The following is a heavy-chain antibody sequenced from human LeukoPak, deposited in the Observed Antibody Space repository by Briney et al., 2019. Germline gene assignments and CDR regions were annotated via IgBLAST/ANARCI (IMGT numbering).Heavy chain of an antibody. J-gene: IGHJ6*03. D-gene: IGHD6-13*01. CDR2: ISAYNGNT. Sequence: ASVKVSCKASGYTFTSYGISWVRQAPGQGLERMGWISAYNGNTNYAQKPQGRVTMTTDTSTSTAYMELRSLRSDDTAVYYCTRGQRLRQQPVGVFYYMDVWGKGTTVTVSS. V-gene: IGHV1-18*01. CDR1: GYTFTSYG. CDR3: TRGQRLRQQPVGVFYYMDV.